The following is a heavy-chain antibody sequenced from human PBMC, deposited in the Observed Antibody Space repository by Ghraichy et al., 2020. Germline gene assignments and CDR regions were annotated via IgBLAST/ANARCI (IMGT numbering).Heavy chain of an antibody. Sequence: SETLSLTCAVYGGSVSGYYWSWIRQPPGKGLEWIGEINHSGSTNYNPSLKSRVTISVDTSKHQFSLKLSSVTAAETAVYYCARQGGVYSGYDPLDDDWGQGTLVTVSS. CDR3: ARQGGVYSGYDPLDDD. D-gene: IGHD5-12*01. V-gene: IGHV4-34*01. CDR1: GGSVSGYY. CDR2: INHSGST. J-gene: IGHJ4*01.